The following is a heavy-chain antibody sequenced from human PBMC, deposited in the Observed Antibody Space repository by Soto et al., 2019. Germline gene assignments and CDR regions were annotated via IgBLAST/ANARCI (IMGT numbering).Heavy chain of an antibody. CDR3: VKAIGISAAGIF. CDR2: LTADGGSP. CDR1: GFTFSRSA. D-gene: IGHD6-13*01. J-gene: IGHJ4*02. Sequence: GGSLRLSCSASGFTFSRSAMHWVRQVPGKGLEFVSALTADGGSPYYADSVKGRFTISRDNPKNTLYLQMSSLTTADTAVYYCVKAIGISAAGIFWGQGTLVTVSS. V-gene: IGHV3-64D*06.